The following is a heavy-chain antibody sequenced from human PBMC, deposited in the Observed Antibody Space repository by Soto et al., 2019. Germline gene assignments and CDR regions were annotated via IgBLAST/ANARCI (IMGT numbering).Heavy chain of an antibody. V-gene: IGHV3-23*01. Sequence: EVQLLESGGGLVQPGGSLRLSCAASRFAFSSYAMCWVRQAPGKGLEWVSSIRVSGGSTYYADSVKGRFTISRDNSKNTLYLQMNSLRAEDTAVYYCAKDGYSPTRIKPLDYWGQGTLVTVSS. D-gene: IGHD1-26*01. CDR1: RFAFSSYA. J-gene: IGHJ4*02. CDR3: AKDGYSPTRIKPLDY. CDR2: IRVSGGST.